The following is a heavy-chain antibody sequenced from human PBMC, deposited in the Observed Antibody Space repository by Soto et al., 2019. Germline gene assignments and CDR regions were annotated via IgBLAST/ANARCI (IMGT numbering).Heavy chain of an antibody. V-gene: IGHV4-30-4*01. CDR1: GGSISSGDYY. Sequence: PSETLSLTCTVSGGSISSGDYYWSWIRQPPGKGLEWIGYIYYSGSTYYNPSLKSRVTISVDTSKNQFSLKLSSVTAADTAVYYCARVAAVTVENWFDSWGQGTQVTVSS. CDR3: ARVAAVTVENWFDS. CDR2: IYYSGST. D-gene: IGHD4-17*01. J-gene: IGHJ5*01.